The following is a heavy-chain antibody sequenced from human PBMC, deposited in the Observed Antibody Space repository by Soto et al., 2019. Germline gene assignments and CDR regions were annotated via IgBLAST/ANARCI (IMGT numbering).Heavy chain of an antibody. CDR3: ARLVYDSSGYRPG. D-gene: IGHD3-22*01. V-gene: IGHV4-39*01. CDR1: GGSISSSSYY. CDR2: IYYSGST. J-gene: IGHJ4*02. Sequence: SETLSLTCTVSGGSISSSSYYWGWIRQPPGKGLEWIGSIYYSGSTYYNPSLKSRVTISVDTSKNQFSLKLSSVTAADTAVYNCARLVYDSSGYRPGWGQGTQVTVSS.